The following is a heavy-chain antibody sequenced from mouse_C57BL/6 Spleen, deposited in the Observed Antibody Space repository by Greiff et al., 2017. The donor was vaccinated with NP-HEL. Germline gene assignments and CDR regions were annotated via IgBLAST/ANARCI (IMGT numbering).Heavy chain of an antibody. CDR1: GYTFTDYN. CDR3: ARVEYYGKGFY. Sequence: EVQLQQSGPELVKPGASVKIPCKASGYTFTDYNMDWVKQSHGKSLEWIGDINPNNGGTIYNQKFKGKATLTVDKSSSTAYMELRSLTSEDTAVYYCARVEYYGKGFYWGQSTTLTVSS. J-gene: IGHJ2*01. D-gene: IGHD1-1*01. CDR2: INPNNGGT. V-gene: IGHV1-18*01.